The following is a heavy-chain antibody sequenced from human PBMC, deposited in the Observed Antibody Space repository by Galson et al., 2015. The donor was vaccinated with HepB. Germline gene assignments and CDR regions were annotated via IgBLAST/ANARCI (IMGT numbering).Heavy chain of an antibody. J-gene: IGHJ4*02. CDR1: GFTFSSYA. D-gene: IGHD3-3*01. V-gene: IGHV3-30-3*01. Sequence: SLRLSCAASGFTFSSYAMHWVRQAPGKGLEWVAVISYDGSNKYYADSVKGRFTISRDNSKNTLYLQMNSLRAEDTAVYYCARERLRFLDEHFDYWGQGTLVTVSS. CDR2: ISYDGSNK. CDR3: ARERLRFLDEHFDY.